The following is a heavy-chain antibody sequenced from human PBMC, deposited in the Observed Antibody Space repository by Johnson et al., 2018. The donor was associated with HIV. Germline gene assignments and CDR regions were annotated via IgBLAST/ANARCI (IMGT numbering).Heavy chain of an antibody. Sequence: LVESGGGLVQPGRSLRLSCAASGFTFDDYAMHWVRQAPGKGLEWVSGFSWNSGSIGYADSVKGRFTISRDNSKNSLYLQMNSLRAEDTALYYCAKGGDGYSGFGSAFDIWGQGTMVTVSS. V-gene: IGHV3-9*01. CDR2: FSWNSGSI. CDR1: GFTFDDYA. J-gene: IGHJ3*02. CDR3: AKGGDGYSGFGSAFDI. D-gene: IGHD5-12*01.